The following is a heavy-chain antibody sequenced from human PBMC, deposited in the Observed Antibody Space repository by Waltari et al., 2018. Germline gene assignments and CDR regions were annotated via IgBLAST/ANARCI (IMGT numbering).Heavy chain of an antibody. CDR2: VNPSNGAT. Sequence: QVQLVQSGAEVKKPGASVKVSCKASGYTYTGYYMHWVRRAPGQGLEWVGWVNPSNGATKYAQNFQGRVTMTRDTSISTFYMELSRLRSGDTGMYYCVRDQGVGGTSLNYWGQGTLVTVSS. J-gene: IGHJ4*02. CDR3: VRDQGVGGTSLNY. V-gene: IGHV1-2*02. CDR1: GYTYTGYY. D-gene: IGHD1-26*01.